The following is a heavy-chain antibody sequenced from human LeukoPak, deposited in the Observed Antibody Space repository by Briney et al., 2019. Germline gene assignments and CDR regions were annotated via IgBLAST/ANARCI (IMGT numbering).Heavy chain of an antibody. CDR2: ISGSGGST. V-gene: IGHV3-23*01. Sequence: GGSLRLSCAASGFTFSSYSMNWVRQAPGKGLEWVSAISGSGGSTYYADSVKGRFTISRDNSKNTLYLQMNSLRAEDTAVYYXXXXXRGAAAVLLLFDYWGQGTLVTVSS. CDR1: GFTFSSYS. J-gene: IGHJ4*02. D-gene: IGHD6-13*01. CDR3: XXXXRGAAAVLLLFDY.